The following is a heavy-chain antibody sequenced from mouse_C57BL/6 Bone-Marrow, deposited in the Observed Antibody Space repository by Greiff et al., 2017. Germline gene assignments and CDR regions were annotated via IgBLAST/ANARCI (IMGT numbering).Heavy chain of an antibody. CDR2: ISDGGSYT. CDR3: ARGRD. J-gene: IGHJ3*01. CDR1: GFTFSSYA. V-gene: IGHV5-4*03. Sequence: EVKLMESGGGLVKPGGSLKLSCAASGFTFSSYAMSWVRQTPEKRLEWVATISDGGSYTYYPDNVKGRFTISRDNAKNNLYLQMSHLKSEDTAMYYCARGRDWGQGTLVTVSA.